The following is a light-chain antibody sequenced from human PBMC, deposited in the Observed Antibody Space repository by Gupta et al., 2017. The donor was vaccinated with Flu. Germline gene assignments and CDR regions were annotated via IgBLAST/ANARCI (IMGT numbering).Light chain of an antibody. V-gene: IGKV1-5*03. CDR3: QQYEWPST. CDR2: TSS. CDR1: QSVSSR. J-gene: IGKJ1*01. Sequence: DHQLTKSPSTLSASVGDTVSITCRASQSVSSRLSWYQQIPGKAPILLIHTSSTLQSVVPTRFSGSGSGTVFTLTISRLQPDDVATYCCQQYEWPSTFGQGTKVEMK.